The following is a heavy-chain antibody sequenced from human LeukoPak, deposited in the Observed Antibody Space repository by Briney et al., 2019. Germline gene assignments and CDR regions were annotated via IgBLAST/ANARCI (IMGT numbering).Heavy chain of an antibody. CDR3: ARDLWGVGFDI. Sequence: PGGSLRLSCAASGFTFSSYSMNWVRQAPGKGLEWVSSINSDSSLMFYAESVKGRFTISRDNSKNTLYLQMNSLRAEDTAVYYCARDLWGVGFDIWGQGTMVTVSS. V-gene: IGHV3-21*06. J-gene: IGHJ3*02. D-gene: IGHD1-26*01. CDR1: GFTFSSYS. CDR2: INSDSSLM.